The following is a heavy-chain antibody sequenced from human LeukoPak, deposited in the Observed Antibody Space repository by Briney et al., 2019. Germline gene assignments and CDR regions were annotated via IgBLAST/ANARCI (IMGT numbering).Heavy chain of an antibody. J-gene: IGHJ4*02. CDR1: GGSMSPYH. Sequence: PSETLSLTCTVSGGSMSPYHWGWIRQPPGKGLEWTGYLYYSGSTNYNPSLKSRVTISVDTSKNQFSLKLSSVTAADTAIYYCARAVSGRFDYWGQGTLVTVSS. D-gene: IGHD6-19*01. CDR2: LYYSGST. CDR3: ARAVSGRFDY. V-gene: IGHV4-59*08.